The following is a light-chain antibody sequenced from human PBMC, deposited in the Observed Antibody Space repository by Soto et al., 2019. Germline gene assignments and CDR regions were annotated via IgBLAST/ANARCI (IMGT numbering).Light chain of an antibody. V-gene: IGKV3D-15*03. Sequence: EIVMTQAPATPSVSPGVRATLSCRASQSVKITLAWYQQQPCQAPRLLIYGALIRATGIPARFSGSGSGTEFTLTISILQSEDFAVYYCQQYNNWPPITFGQGTRVEIK. CDR1: QSVKIT. J-gene: IGKJ5*01. CDR3: QQYNNWPPIT. CDR2: GAL.